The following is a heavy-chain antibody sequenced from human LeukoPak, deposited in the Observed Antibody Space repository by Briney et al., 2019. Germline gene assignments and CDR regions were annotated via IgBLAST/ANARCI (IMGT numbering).Heavy chain of an antibody. Sequence: PGGSLRLSCAASGFTFTSYAMSWVRQAPGKGLEWVSFIGGSGSVTSYAASVKGRFTISRDNFKNTLSLLLSSLRADDTAVYYCAREVISIPSYFDSWGQGTLVTVSS. CDR1: GFTFTSYA. D-gene: IGHD2-21*01. CDR2: IGGSGSVT. V-gene: IGHV3-23*01. J-gene: IGHJ4*02. CDR3: AREVISIPSYFDS.